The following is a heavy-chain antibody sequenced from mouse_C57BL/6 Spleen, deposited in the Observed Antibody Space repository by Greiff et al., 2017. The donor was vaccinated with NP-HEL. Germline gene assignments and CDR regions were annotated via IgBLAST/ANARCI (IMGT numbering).Heavy chain of an antibody. D-gene: IGHD1-1*01. CDR3: ARAVVADYYAMDY. CDR1: GFTFTDYY. Sequence: EVKLVESGGGLVQPGGSLSLSCAASGFTFTDYYMSWVRQPPGKALEWLGFIRNKANGYTTEYSASVKGRFTISSDNSQSILYLQMNALRAEDSATYYGARAVVADYYAMDYWGQGTSVTVSS. V-gene: IGHV7-3*01. CDR2: IRNKANGYTT. J-gene: IGHJ4*01.